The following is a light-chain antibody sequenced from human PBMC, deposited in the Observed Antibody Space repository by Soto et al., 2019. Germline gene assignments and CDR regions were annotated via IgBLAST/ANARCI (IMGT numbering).Light chain of an antibody. J-gene: IGKJ4*01. CDR3: QQRSNWLT. Sequence: EIVLTQSPATLSLSPGERATLSCRASQSVSSYLAWYQQKPGQAPRLLIYDASNRATGIPARFSGSGSGTVITLPISSLEPEDFAVYYCQQRSNWLTFSGGTKVEIK. CDR1: QSVSSY. CDR2: DAS. V-gene: IGKV3-11*01.